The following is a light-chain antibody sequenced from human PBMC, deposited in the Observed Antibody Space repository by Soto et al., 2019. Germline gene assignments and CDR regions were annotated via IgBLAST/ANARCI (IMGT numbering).Light chain of an antibody. V-gene: IGKV2D-29*01. J-gene: IGKJ1*01. CDR3: MQTKQLPVT. CDR2: EVF. CDR1: QSILHSDGKTY. Sequence: DIVMTQTPLSLSVTPGQPASISCKSSQSILHSDGKTYLYWYLQRPGQPPQLLIYEVFNRFSVLLDRFSGSGSWTDFTLKISRGEAEDVGVYYCMQTKQLPVTFVQGTKVEIK.